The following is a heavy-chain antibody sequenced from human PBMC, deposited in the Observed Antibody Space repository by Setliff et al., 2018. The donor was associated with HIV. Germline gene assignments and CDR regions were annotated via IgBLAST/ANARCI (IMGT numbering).Heavy chain of an antibody. V-gene: IGHV3-11*05. D-gene: IGHD3-16*01. Sequence: LRLSCAASGFSFRDYYMNWIRQAPGKGLEWVSYISSHIGKNTNYADSVRGRFTIPRDDSKNTLYLQMNSLRTEDTAVYYCAKGAGLGWASFDYWGQGTLVTVSS. CDR1: GFSFRDYY. CDR2: ISSHIGKNT. CDR3: AKGAGLGWASFDY. J-gene: IGHJ4*02.